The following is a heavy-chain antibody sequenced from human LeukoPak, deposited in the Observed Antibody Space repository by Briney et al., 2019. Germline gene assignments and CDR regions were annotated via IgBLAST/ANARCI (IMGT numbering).Heavy chain of an antibody. D-gene: IGHD3-10*01. Sequence: ASVKVSCKVSGYTLTGASIHWVRQAPGKGREWMGRFDPKEEETIYAQRLQDRVTMTQDTSTNTVYMDLSSLRAEDTAMYYSAARLKAHGWRYYYDFWGQGTLVTVSS. CDR1: GYTLTGAS. J-gene: IGHJ4*02. V-gene: IGHV1-24*01. CDR2: FDPKEEET. CDR3: AARLKAHGWRYYYDF.